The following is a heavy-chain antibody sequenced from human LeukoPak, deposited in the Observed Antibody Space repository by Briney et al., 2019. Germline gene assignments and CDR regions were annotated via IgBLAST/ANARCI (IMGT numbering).Heavy chain of an antibody. CDR2: IYYTGDS. V-gene: IGHV4-59*01. D-gene: IGHD1-1*01. Sequence: SETLSLTCTVSGDSITCSYWSWVRQPPGKGLECIGYIYYTGDSAYNPSLEGRVSMSLDTSNNQFSLKLKSVTAADTAVYYCAKTARIPFSWGTGTLVTVSS. CDR3: AKTARIPFS. J-gene: IGHJ5*02. CDR1: GDSITCSY.